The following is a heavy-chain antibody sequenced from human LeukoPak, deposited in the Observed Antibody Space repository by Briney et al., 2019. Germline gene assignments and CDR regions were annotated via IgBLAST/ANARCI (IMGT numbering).Heavy chain of an antibody. CDR2: ISWNSNTI. Sequence: SGGSLRLSCAASGFTFDDYAMHWVRQAPGKGLEWVSGISWNSNTIDYADSVKGRFTISRDNAKNSLYLQMNSLRAEDTAVYYCARGTHDNWKFGYWGQGTLVTVSS. CDR1: GFTFDDYA. D-gene: IGHD1-20*01. V-gene: IGHV3-9*01. J-gene: IGHJ4*02. CDR3: ARGTHDNWKFGY.